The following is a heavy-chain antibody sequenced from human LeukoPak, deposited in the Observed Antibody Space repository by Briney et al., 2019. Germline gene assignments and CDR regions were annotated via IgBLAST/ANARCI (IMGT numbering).Heavy chain of an antibody. D-gene: IGHD4-23*01. Sequence: GGSLSLSCTASGFTFCDYAVGWFRQAPGKGLEWVGFIKSKTYNGTTEYAASVKGRFTISRDNSKNIAYLQMDSLRSGDTGLYYCRVYGGTQGFDYWGQGTLVTVSS. V-gene: IGHV3-49*03. CDR2: IKSKTYNGTT. CDR3: RVYGGTQGFDY. CDR1: GFTFCDYA. J-gene: IGHJ4*02.